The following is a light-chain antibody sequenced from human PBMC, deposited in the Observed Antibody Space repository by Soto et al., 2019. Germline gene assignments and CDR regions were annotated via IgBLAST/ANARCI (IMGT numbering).Light chain of an antibody. V-gene: IGKV3-15*01. CDR2: AVS. Sequence: EIVLTQSPATLSVSPGQGATLSCRASQSVNNNLAWYQQRPGQAPRLLIYAVSPRAAGVPPRFSGSGSGTYFTLTISSLQSEALAVYYCQQYTHRPTMYTSGQGTKLEIK. J-gene: IGKJ2*01. CDR1: QSVNNN. CDR3: QQYTHRPTMYT.